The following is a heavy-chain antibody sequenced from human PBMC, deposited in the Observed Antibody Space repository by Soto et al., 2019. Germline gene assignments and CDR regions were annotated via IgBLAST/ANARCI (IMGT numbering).Heavy chain of an antibody. J-gene: IGHJ4*02. V-gene: IGHV1-3*01. Sequence: QVPLVQSGAEVKKPGASVKVSCKASGYTFTSYAMHWVRQAPGQRLEWMEWINAGNGNTKYSQKFQGRVTITRDTSASTAYMELSSLRSEDTAVYYCARDPTSDFWSGYFLDYWGQGTLVTVSS. CDR1: GYTFTSYA. D-gene: IGHD3-3*01. CDR3: ARDPTSDFWSGYFLDY. CDR2: INAGNGNT.